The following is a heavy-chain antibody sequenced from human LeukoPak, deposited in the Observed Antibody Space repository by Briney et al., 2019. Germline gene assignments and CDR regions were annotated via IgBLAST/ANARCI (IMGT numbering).Heavy chain of an antibody. V-gene: IGHV3-53*01. CDR1: GFTVSSNY. Sequence: GGSLRLSCAASGFTVSSNYMSWVRQAPGKGLEWVSAIYSGGSTYYADSVKGRFTISRDNSKNTLYLQMNSLRAEDTAVYYCARGGIAVPERYFQHWGQGTLVTASS. CDR2: IYSGGST. J-gene: IGHJ1*01. D-gene: IGHD6-19*01. CDR3: ARGGIAVPERYFQH.